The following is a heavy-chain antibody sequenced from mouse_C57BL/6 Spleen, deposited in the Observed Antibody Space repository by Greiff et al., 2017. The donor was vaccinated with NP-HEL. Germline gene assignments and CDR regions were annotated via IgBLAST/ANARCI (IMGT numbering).Heavy chain of an antibody. CDR2: ISYSGST. Sequence: EVKLQESGPGMVKPSQSLSLTCTVTGYSITSGYDWHWIRHFPGNKLEWMGYISYSGSTNYNPSLKSRISITHDTSKNHFFLKLNSVTTEDTATYYCARGSDYDGFAYWGQGTLVTVSA. D-gene: IGHD2-4*01. J-gene: IGHJ3*01. CDR1: GYSITSGYD. CDR3: ARGSDYDGFAY. V-gene: IGHV3-1*01.